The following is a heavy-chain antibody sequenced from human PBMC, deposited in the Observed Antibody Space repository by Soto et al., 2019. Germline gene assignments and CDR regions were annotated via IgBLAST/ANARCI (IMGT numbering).Heavy chain of an antibody. CDR2: IYQSGST. CDR1: GGSINSSNW. J-gene: IGHJ3*01. D-gene: IGHD3-22*01. CDR3: ARRYFYENQGVFDV. Sequence: QVRLQGSGPGLVAPSGTLYLTCAVSGGSINSSNWWSWVRQSPGKGLEWMGEIYQSGSTKYNPSFRSRFTVSIDKSKSQFSLKLTSVTAADSAVYCCARRYFYENQGVFDVWDQGTKVTVSS. V-gene: IGHV4-4*01.